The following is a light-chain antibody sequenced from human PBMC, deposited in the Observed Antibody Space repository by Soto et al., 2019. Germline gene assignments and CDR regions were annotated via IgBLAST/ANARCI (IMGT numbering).Light chain of an antibody. J-gene: IGKJ1*01. CDR3: QHYDSSPWT. V-gene: IGKV3-20*01. CDR2: AAS. CDR1: QSVTNNF. Sequence: EIVLTQSPGTLSLSPGERATLSCRASQSVTNNFLAWYQQKPGQAPRLLIYAASNRATVIPDRFSGSGSGTDFILTISSLEPEDFAYYYCQHYDSSPWTFGQGTKVEIK.